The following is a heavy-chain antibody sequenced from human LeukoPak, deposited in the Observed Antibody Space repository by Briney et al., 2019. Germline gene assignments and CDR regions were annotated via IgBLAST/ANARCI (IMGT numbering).Heavy chain of an antibody. CDR2: ISGIGGNT. CDR1: GFTFSSYA. D-gene: IGHD3-10*01. J-gene: IGHJ4*02. Sequence: GGSLRLSCAASGFTFSSYAMSWVRHAPGKGREWVSAISGIGGNTYYADSVKGRFTISRDNSKNTLYLQMNRLRAEDTAGYYWAKDWEVFVWFGEFSYFDYWGQGTLVTVSS. CDR3: AKDWEVFVWFGEFSYFDY. V-gene: IGHV3-23*01.